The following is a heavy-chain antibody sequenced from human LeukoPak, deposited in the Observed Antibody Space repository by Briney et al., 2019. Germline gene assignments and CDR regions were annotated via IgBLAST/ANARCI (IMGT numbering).Heavy chain of an antibody. CDR1: GYIFTGYY. J-gene: IGHJ4*02. CDR2: INPNSGGT. CDR3: ARDLSLGYEYYFDY. D-gene: IGHD5-18*01. Sequence: ASVKVSCKASGYIFTGYYMHWVRQAPGQGLEWMGWINPNSGGTNYAQKFQGRVTMTRDTSISTAYMELSRLRSDDTAVYYCARDLSLGYEYYFDYWGQGTLVTVSS. V-gene: IGHV1-2*02.